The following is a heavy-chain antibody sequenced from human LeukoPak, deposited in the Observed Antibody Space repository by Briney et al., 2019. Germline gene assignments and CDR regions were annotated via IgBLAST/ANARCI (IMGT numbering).Heavy chain of an antibody. CDR1: GFTFSSYE. Sequence: PGGSLRLSCAASGFTFSSYEMNWVRQAPGKGLEWVSYISSSGSTIYYADSVKGRFTISRDNAKNSLYLQMNSLRAEDTAVYYCARDLYCTNGVCLRVSDYWGQGTLVTVSS. J-gene: IGHJ4*02. CDR3: ARDLYCTNGVCLRVSDY. V-gene: IGHV3-48*03. CDR2: ISSSGSTI. D-gene: IGHD2-8*01.